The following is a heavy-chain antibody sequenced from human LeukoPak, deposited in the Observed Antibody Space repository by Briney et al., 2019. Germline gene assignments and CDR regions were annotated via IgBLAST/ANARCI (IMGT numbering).Heavy chain of an antibody. V-gene: IGHV4-59*08. CDR2: IFYSGNT. Sequence: SETLSLTCTVFGLSISSYYWSWIRQPPGKGLEWIGYIFYSGNTIYNPSLRSRVTISAGTSKNHFSLRLRSVTAADTAVYYCASLAAISGSDYPDDWGQGTLVTVSS. D-gene: IGHD1-26*01. CDR3: ASLAAISGSDYPDD. J-gene: IGHJ4*02. CDR1: GLSISSYY.